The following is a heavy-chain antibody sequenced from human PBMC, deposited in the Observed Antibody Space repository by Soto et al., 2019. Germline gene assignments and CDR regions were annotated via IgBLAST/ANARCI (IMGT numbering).Heavy chain of an antibody. D-gene: IGHD1-26*01. CDR2: IINTGGDT. V-gene: IGHV3-23*01. CDR1: GLTFSRYA. Sequence: GGSLRLSCVVSGLTFSRYAMSWVRQAPGKGLEWVSAIINTGGDTLYADSVKARFTISRDNFKNTLYLQMNSLRAEDAAIYYCAKASGESYPESQVFDQWSQGTRVTVSS. J-gene: IGHJ4*02. CDR3: AKASGESYPESQVFDQ.